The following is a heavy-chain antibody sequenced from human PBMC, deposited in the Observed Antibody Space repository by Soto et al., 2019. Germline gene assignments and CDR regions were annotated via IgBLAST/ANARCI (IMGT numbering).Heavy chain of an antibody. D-gene: IGHD2-15*01. CDR1: GGSISSYY. CDR2: IYYSGST. V-gene: IGHV4-59*08. Sequence: PSETLSLTCTVSGGSISSYYWSWIRQPPGKGLEWIGYIYYSGSTNYNPSLKSRVTISVDTSKNQFSLKLSSVTAADTAVYYCARQHMLLRHKYDMDVSGKGTTVTVAS. CDR3: ARQHMLLRHKYDMDV. J-gene: IGHJ6*03.